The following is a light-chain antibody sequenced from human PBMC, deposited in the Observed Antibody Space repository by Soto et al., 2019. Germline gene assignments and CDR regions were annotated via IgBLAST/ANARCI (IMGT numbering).Light chain of an antibody. CDR2: DVS. J-gene: IGLJ2*01. CDR1: SSDVGGYDF. Sequence: QSFLTQPRSVSGSAGQSVTISCTGTSSDVGGYDFVSWYQQHPGKAPKLMISDVSKRPSGAPDRFSGSKSGNTASLTISGLQAEDEADYYCCSYAGDLALFGGGTKVTVL. CDR3: CSYAGDLAL. V-gene: IGLV2-11*01.